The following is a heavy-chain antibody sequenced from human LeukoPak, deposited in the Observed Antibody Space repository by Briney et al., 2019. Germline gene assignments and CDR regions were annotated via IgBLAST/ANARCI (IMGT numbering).Heavy chain of an antibody. Sequence: GGSLRLSCAASGFTFSSYSMSWVRLAPGKGLEWVANTKEDGTETYYVDSVKGRFTISRDNAKNSLYLQMNSLRVEDTAVYYCAREGRSLHTFWGQGTLVTVSS. J-gene: IGHJ4*02. CDR1: GFTFSSYS. D-gene: IGHD5/OR15-5a*01. CDR2: TKEDGTET. CDR3: AREGRSLHTF. V-gene: IGHV3-7*03.